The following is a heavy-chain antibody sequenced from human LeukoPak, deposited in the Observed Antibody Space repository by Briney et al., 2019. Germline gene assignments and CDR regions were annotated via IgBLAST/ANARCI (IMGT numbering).Heavy chain of an antibody. CDR1: GGSFNGYY. CDR2: INHSGST. CDR3: ARPSVYQLLDRRSPSGAFEI. J-gene: IGHJ3*02. D-gene: IGHD2-2*01. Sequence: PSETLSLTCAVYGGSFNGYYWNWIRQSPGKGLEWMGEINHSGSTNYNPSLKSRVSISIDTSKKEFSLSLRSVTAADTAVYYCARPSVYQLLDRRSPSGAFEIWGQGTMVIVSS. V-gene: IGHV4-34*01.